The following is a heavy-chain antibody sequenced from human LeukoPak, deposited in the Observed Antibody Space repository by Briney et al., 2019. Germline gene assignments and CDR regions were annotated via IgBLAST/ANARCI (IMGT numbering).Heavy chain of an antibody. Sequence: SVKVSCKASGGTFSSYAISWVRQAPGQGLEWMGGIIPIFGTANYAQRFQGRVTITADESTSTAYMELSSLRSEDTAVYYCARSSVRNNWNLDYWGQGTRVTVSS. V-gene: IGHV1-69*13. J-gene: IGHJ4*02. CDR3: ARSSVRNNWNLDY. CDR1: GGTFSSYA. CDR2: IIPIFGTA. D-gene: IGHD1-20*01.